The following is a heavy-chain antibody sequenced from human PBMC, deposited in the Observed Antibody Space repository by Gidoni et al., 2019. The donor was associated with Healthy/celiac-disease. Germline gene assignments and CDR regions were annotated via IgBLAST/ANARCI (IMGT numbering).Heavy chain of an antibody. V-gene: IGHV4-39*01. CDR2: IYYSGST. J-gene: IGHJ6*02. D-gene: IGHD2-2*01. CDR3: ARVVPAANYYYYGMDV. Sequence: QLQLQESGPGLVKPSETLSLTCTVPGGSISSSSYSWGWIRQPPGKGLEWIGSIYYSGSTYYNPSLKSRVTISVDTSKNQFSLKLSSVTAADTAVYYCARVVPAANYYYYGMDVWGQGTTVTVSS. CDR1: GGSISSSSYS.